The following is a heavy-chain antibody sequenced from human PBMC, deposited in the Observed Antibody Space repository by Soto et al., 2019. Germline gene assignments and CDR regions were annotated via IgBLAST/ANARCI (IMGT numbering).Heavy chain of an antibody. CDR2: IYYSGST. CDR1: GGSISSSSYY. CDR3: ARHLSGSGSYYNPHRAFDI. V-gene: IGHV4-39*01. D-gene: IGHD3-10*01. Sequence: QLQLQESGPGLVKPSETLSLTCTVSGGSISSSSYYWGWIRQPPGKGLEWIGSIYYSGSTYYNPSLKSRVTISVDTSKNQFSLKLSSVTAADTAVYYCARHLSGSGSYYNPHRAFDIWGQGTMVTVSS. J-gene: IGHJ3*02.